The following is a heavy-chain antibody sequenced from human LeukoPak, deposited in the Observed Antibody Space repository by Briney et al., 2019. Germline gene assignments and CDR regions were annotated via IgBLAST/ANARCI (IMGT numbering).Heavy chain of an antibody. Sequence: GASVKVSCKASGYTFTNYAMNWVRQAPGQGLEWMGWINTNTGNPTYAQGFTGRFVFSLDTSVSTAYLQISSLKAEDTAVYYCARDHRGKGPYYYYYMDVWGKGTTVTVSS. CDR2: INTNTGNP. CDR1: GYTFTNYA. V-gene: IGHV7-4-1*02. D-gene: IGHD3-10*01. CDR3: ARDHRGKGPYYYYYMDV. J-gene: IGHJ6*03.